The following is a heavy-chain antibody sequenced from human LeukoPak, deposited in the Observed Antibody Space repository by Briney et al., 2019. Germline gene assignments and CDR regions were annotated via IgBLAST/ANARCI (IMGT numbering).Heavy chain of an antibody. CDR2: IYYSGST. CDR3: ARTGRPAHIDY. Sequence: SETLSLTCTVSGGSISSHYWSWIRQPPGKGLEWIGYIYYSGSTNYNPSLKSRVTISVDTSKNQFSLKLSSVTAADTAVYYCARTGRPAHIDYWGQGTLVTVSS. CDR1: GGSISSHY. V-gene: IGHV4-59*11. J-gene: IGHJ4*02.